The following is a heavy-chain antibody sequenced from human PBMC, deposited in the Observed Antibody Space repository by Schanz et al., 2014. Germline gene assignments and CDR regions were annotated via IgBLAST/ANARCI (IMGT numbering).Heavy chain of an antibody. CDR2: IYYSGST. J-gene: IGHJ3*02. Sequence: QVQLQESGPGLVKPSGTLSLTCVVSGGSISSGVWWTWARQSPGKGLEWIGYIYYSGSTYYNPSLKSRVTISWDTSKTKSPLKLSSVTAVDTAVYYCASKGLTTDAFDIWGQGTMVTVSS. CDR3: ASKGLTTDAFDI. D-gene: IGHD2-8*01. V-gene: IGHV4-4*02. CDR1: GGSISSGVW.